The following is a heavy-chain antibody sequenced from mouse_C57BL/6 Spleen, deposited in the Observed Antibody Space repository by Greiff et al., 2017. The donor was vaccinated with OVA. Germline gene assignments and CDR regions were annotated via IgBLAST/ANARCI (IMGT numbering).Heavy chain of an antibody. CDR1: GFNIKNTY. CDR3: APITTVDWYFDV. J-gene: IGHJ1*03. D-gene: IGHD1-1*01. V-gene: IGHV14-3*01. CDR2: IDPANGNT. Sequence: EVKLVESVAELVRPGASVKLSCTASGFNIKNTYMHWVKQRPEQGLEWIGRIDPANGNTKYAPKFQGKATITADTSSNTAYLQLSSLTSEDTAIYYCAPITTVDWYFDVWGTGTTVTVSS.